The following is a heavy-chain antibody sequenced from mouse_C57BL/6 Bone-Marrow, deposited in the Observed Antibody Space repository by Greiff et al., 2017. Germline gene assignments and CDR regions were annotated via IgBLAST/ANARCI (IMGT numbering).Heavy chain of an antibody. CDR3: AREGFAY. V-gene: IGHV1-19*01. CDR2: INPYNGGT. Sequence: EVQRVESGPVLVKPGASVKMSCKASGYTFTDYYMNWVKQSHGKSLEWIGVINPYNGGTSYNQKFKGKATLTVDKSSSTAYMELNSLTSEDSAVYYCAREGFAYWGQGTLVTVSA. J-gene: IGHJ3*01. CDR1: GYTFTDYY.